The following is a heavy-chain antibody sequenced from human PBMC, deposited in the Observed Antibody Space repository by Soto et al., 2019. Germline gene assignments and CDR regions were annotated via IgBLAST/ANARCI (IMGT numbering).Heavy chain of an antibody. CDR3: ARDDGEFYYDYMDV. V-gene: IGHV1-69*08. J-gene: IGHJ6*03. D-gene: IGHD4-17*01. CDR1: GGTFSSYT. Sequence: QVQLVQSGAEVKKPGSSVKVSCKASGGTFSSYTITWVRQAPGQGLEWMGRIIPIIGVTKYAQKFQGRVKLTADKSTSTAYKEVSSLRSEDTAVYYCARDDGEFYYDYMDVWGKGTTVTVSS. CDR2: IIPIIGVT.